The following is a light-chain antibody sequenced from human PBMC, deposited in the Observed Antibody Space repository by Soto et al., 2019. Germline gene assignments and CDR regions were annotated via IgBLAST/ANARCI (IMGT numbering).Light chain of an antibody. J-gene: IGKJ3*01. Sequence: ETVLTQSPGTLSLSPGKRATLSCRASQSVSSSYLAWYQQKPGQAPRLLIYGTSSRATGIPDRFSGSGSGTDFTLTISRLEPEDFAVYYCQQYGSSFTFGPGTKVDIK. CDR1: QSVSSSY. CDR3: QQYGSSFT. V-gene: IGKV3-20*01. CDR2: GTS.